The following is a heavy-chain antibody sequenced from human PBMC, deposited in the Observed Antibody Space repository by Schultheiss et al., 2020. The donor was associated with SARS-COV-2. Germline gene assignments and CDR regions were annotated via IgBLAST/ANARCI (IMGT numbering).Heavy chain of an antibody. V-gene: IGHV3-72*01. CDR1: GFTFSDHY. D-gene: IGHD1-26*01. CDR3: ARAYSGTSHGGAFDI. CDR2: TRNKANGYTT. J-gene: IGHJ3*02. Sequence: GGSLRLSCVASGFTFSDHYMDWVRQFPGKGLEWVGRTRNKANGYTTHYAASVKGRFTILRDDSKNSLYLQMNSLKTEDTAVYYCARAYSGTSHGGAFDIWSLGTMVTV.